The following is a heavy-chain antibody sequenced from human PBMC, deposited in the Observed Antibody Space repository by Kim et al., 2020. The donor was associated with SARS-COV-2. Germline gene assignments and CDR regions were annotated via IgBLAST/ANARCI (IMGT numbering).Heavy chain of an antibody. CDR2: IYYSGTT. V-gene: IGHV4-4*02. J-gene: IGHJ4*02. D-gene: IGHD6-13*01. CDR3: AKQVGGVGSAV. CDR1: GDSIISNDW. Sequence: SETLSLTCDVSGDSIISNDWWSWVRQAPGTGLAWIGEIYYSGTTSYNPALKTRVTMSVDKSKNQFFLKLTSVTAADTAIYYCAKQVGGVGSAVWGQGTLVAVSS.